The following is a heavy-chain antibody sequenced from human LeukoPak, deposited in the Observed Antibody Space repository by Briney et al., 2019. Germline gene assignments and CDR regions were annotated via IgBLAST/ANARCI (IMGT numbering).Heavy chain of an antibody. Sequence: SEPLSLTCTVSGGSISSYYWSWIRQPPGKGLEWIGYIYYSGSTNYNPSLKSRVTISVDTSKNQFSLKLSSVTAADTAVYYCASSELRFLEWLRGFDYWGQGTLVTVSS. D-gene: IGHD3-3*01. V-gene: IGHV4-59*01. J-gene: IGHJ4*02. CDR2: IYYSGST. CDR3: ASSELRFLEWLRGFDY. CDR1: GGSISSYY.